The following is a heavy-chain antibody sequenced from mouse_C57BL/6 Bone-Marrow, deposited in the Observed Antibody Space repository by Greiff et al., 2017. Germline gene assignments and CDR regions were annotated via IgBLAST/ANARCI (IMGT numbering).Heavy chain of an antibody. V-gene: IGHV5-6*01. Sequence: EVQLVESGGDLVKPGGSLKLSCAASGFTFSSYGMSWVRQTPDKRLEWVATISSGGSYTYYPDSVTGRFTISRDNAKNTLYLQMSSLKSEDTAMYYCARQDLSTMITTTGYYFDDWGQGTTLTVSS. CDR3: ARQDLSTMITTTGYYFDD. D-gene: IGHD2-4*01. CDR1: GFTFSSYG. J-gene: IGHJ2*01. CDR2: ISSGGSYT.